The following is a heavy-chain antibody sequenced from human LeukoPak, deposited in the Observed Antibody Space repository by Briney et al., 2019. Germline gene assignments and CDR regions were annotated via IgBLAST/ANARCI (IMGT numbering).Heavy chain of an antibody. CDR3: ARVSSGYSSSWRYNYGMDV. CDR2: MNPNSGNT. CDR1: GYTFTSYD. Sequence: ASVKVSCKASGYTFTSYDINWVRQATGQGLEWMGWMNPNSGNTGYVQKFQGRVTTTRNTSISTAYMELSSLRSEDTAVYYCARVSSGYSSSWRYNYGMDVWGQGTTVTVSS. V-gene: IGHV1-8*01. J-gene: IGHJ6*02. D-gene: IGHD6-13*01.